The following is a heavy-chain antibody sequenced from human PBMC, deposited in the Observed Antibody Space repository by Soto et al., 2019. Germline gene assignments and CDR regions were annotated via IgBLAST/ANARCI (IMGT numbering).Heavy chain of an antibody. V-gene: IGHV1-3*01. CDR2: INAGNGNT. CDR1: GYTFTSYA. D-gene: IGHD6-19*01. J-gene: IGHJ4*02. CDR3: ARDTRYSSGLAAFDY. Sequence: ASVKVSCKASGYTFTSYAMHWVRQAPGQRLEWMGWINAGNGNTKYSQEFQGRVTITRDTSASTAYMELSSLRSEDTAVYYCARDTRYSSGLAAFDYWGQGTLVTVSS.